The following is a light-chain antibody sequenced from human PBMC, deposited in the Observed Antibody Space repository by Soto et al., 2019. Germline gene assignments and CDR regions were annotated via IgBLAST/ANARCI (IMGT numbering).Light chain of an antibody. CDR1: SSNIETNY. CDR2: RNN. J-gene: IGLJ3*02. CDR3: AAWDGSLSGWV. Sequence: QSVLTQPPSASGTPGQRVTISCSGSSSNIETNYVYWYQQLPGTAPKVLIYRNNQRPSRVPDRFSDSKSGTSASLAISGLRSEDEADYYCAAWDGSLSGWVFGGGTLLTVL. V-gene: IGLV1-47*01.